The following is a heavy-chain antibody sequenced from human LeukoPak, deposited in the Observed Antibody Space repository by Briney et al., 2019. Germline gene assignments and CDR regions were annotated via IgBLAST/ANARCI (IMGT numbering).Heavy chain of an antibody. D-gene: IGHD3-16*01. V-gene: IGHV4-30-4*01. Sequence: PSETLSLTCTVSGGSISSGDYYWSWIRQPPGKGLEWIGYIYYSGSTYYNPSLKSRVTISVDTSKNQFSLKLSSVTAADTAVYYCARDGAGGNWFDPWGQGILVTVSS. CDR1: GGSISSGDYY. J-gene: IGHJ5*02. CDR2: IYYSGST. CDR3: ARDGAGGNWFDP.